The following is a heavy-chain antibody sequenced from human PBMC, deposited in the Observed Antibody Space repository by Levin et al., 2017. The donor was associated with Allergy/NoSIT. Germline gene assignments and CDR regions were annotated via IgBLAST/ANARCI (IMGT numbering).Heavy chain of an antibody. V-gene: IGHV1-18*01. Sequence: ASVKVSCKASGYTFTSYGISWVRQAPGQGLEWMGWISAYNGNTNYAQKLQGRVTMTTDTSTSTAYMELRSLRSDDTAVYYCARDHGVVVVAATHPFDYWGQGTLVTVSS. J-gene: IGHJ4*02. CDR1: GYTFTSYG. CDR2: ISAYNGNT. D-gene: IGHD2-15*01. CDR3: ARDHGVVVVAATHPFDY.